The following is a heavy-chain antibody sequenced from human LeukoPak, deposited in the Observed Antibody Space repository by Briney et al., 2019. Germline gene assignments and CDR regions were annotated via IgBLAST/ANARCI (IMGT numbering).Heavy chain of an antibody. D-gene: IGHD3-10*01. CDR2: IIPIFGTA. Sequence: EASVKVSCKASGGTFSSYAISWVRQASGQGLEWMGRIIPIFGTANYAQKFQGRVTITTDESTSTAYMELSSLRSEDTAVYYCARSFTMVRGLIKDYFDYWGQGTLVTVSS. CDR3: ARSFTMVRGLIKDYFDY. CDR1: GGTFSSYA. V-gene: IGHV1-69*05. J-gene: IGHJ4*02.